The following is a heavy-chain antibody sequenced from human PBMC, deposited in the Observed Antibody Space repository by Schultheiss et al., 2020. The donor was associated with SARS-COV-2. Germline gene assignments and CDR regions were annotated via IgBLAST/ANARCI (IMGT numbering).Heavy chain of an antibody. CDR3: AKGAVAGDDAFHL. CDR1: GLTFSRFG. Sequence: GGSLRLSCAASGLTFSRFGMHWVRQAPGKGLEWMATISYDGSISYYADSVKGRFTISRDNSRNTLYLQMHILKPEDTAVYYCAKGAVAGDDAFHLWGQGTMVTVSS. CDR2: ISYDGSIS. V-gene: IGHV3-30*18. D-gene: IGHD6-19*01. J-gene: IGHJ3*01.